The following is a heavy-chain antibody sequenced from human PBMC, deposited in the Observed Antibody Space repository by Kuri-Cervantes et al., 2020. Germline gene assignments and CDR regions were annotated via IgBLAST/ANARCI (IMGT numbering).Heavy chain of an antibody. CDR1: GFTFSDYY. D-gene: IGHD6-19*01. CDR3: AKDLIGSGWYYFDY. Sequence: GGSLRLSCAASGFTFSDYYMSWIRQAPGKGLEWVSAISGSGGSTYYADSVKGRFTISRDNSKNTLYLQMNSLRAEDTAVYYCAKDLIGSGWYYFDYWGQGTLVTVSS. V-gene: IGHV3-23*01. J-gene: IGHJ4*02. CDR2: ISGSGGST.